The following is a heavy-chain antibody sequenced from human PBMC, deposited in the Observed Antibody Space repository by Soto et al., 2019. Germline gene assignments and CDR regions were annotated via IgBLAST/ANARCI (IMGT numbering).Heavy chain of an antibody. D-gene: IGHD1-26*01. CDR3: AKVLSSGSYSGALEY. V-gene: IGHV3-23*01. Sequence: GGSLRLSCAASGFTFSSYAMSWVRQAPGKGLEWASAISASGGSTYADSVKGRITISRDNSKNTLYLQMNSLRVEDTAVYYCAKVLSSGSYSGALEYWGQGALVTVSS. J-gene: IGHJ4*02. CDR1: GFTFSSYA. CDR2: ISASGGST.